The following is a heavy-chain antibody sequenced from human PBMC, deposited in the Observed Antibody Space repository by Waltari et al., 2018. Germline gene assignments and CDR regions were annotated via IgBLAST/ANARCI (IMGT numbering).Heavy chain of an antibody. V-gene: IGHV4-39*01. J-gene: IGHJ3*01. D-gene: IGHD3-9*01. CDR2: IDSSATI. CDR1: GDSISSSSFY. CDR3: ARSGNYDILTGYSPDAFDV. Sequence: QVQLQESGPGLVKPSETLSPTCSVSGDSISSSSFYSGWHRTPPGKGLEWIGTIDSSATIYYNPSLNRRVTISEDTSKNQVSLRLRSVTAADTAVYYCARSGNYDILTGYSPDAFDVWGQGTMVTVSS.